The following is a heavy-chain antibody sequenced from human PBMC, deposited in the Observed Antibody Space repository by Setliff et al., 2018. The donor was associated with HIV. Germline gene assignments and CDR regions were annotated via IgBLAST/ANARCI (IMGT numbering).Heavy chain of an antibody. CDR1: GGTFSSYA. CDR2: IIPILGIA. CDR3: ARGKQMSRRSDAFDI. V-gene: IGHV1-69*10. D-gene: IGHD6-6*01. J-gene: IGHJ3*02. Sequence: SVKVSCKASGGTFSSYAISWVRQAPGQGLEWMGGIIPILGIANYAQKFQGRVTITADESTSTAYMELSSLRSEDTAVYYCARGKQMSRRSDAFDIWGQGTKVTVSS.